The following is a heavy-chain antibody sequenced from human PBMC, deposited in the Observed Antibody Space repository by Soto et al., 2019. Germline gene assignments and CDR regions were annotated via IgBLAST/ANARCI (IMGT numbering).Heavy chain of an antibody. Sequence: PSETLSLTCAVSGGSISSGGYSWSWIRQPPGKGLEWIGYIYHSGSTYYNPSLKSRVTISIDRSKNQFSLKLSSVTAADTAVYYCATSPGYCSGGNCYFVPYYFDYWGQGTLVTVSS. CDR3: ATSPGYCSGGNCYFVPYYFDY. CDR2: IYHSGST. V-gene: IGHV4-30-2*01. D-gene: IGHD2-15*01. CDR1: GGSISSGGYS. J-gene: IGHJ4*02.